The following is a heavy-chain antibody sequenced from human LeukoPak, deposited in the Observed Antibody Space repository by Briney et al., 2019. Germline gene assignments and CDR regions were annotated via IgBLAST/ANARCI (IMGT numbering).Heavy chain of an antibody. J-gene: IGHJ6*03. CDR2: IYSGGST. V-gene: IGHV3-53*01. Sequence: PGGSLRLSCAASGFTVSSNYMSWVRQAPGKGLEWVSIIYSGGSTYYADSVKGRFTISRDNSKNTLYLQMNSLRAEDTAVYYCAKSPYYYMDVWGKGTTVTVSS. CDR1: GFTVSSNY. CDR3: AKSPYYYMDV.